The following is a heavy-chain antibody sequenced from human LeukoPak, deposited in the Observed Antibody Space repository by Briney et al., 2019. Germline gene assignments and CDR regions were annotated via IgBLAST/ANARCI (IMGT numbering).Heavy chain of an antibody. D-gene: IGHD3-10*01. J-gene: IGHJ5*02. V-gene: IGHV4-39*07. CDR2: IYYSGST. CDR3: ARGRRIYGSGTRWFDP. CDR1: GGSISSSSYY. Sequence: PSETLSLTCTVSGGSISSSSYYWGWIRQPPGKGLEWIGSIYYSGSTYYNPSLKSRVTISVDTSKNQFSLKLSSVTAADTAVYYCARGRRIYGSGTRWFDPWGQGTLVTVSS.